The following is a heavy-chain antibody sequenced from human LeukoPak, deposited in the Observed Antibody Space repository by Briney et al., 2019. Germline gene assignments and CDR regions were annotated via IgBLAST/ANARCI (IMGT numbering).Heavy chain of an antibody. CDR2: ISGSGGST. J-gene: IGHJ4*02. Sequence: PGRSLRLSCAASGFTFSRYAMSWVRQAPGKGLEWVSAISGSGGSTYYADSVKSRFTISRDNSKNTLYLQMNSLRAEDTAVYYCAHVAGWAAAGTYYFDYWGQGTLVTVSS. CDR1: GFTFSRYA. V-gene: IGHV3-23*01. CDR3: AHVAGWAAAGTYYFDY. D-gene: IGHD6-13*01.